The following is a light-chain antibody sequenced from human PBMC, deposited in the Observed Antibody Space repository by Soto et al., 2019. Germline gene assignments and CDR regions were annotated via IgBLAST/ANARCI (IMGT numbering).Light chain of an antibody. Sequence: QSALIQPPSVSGSPGQSVTISCTGTSSDVGSYDYVSWYQQHPGTVPKPMIYNVNTQPSGVPDRFSGSKSGNTASMTISGLQAEDEADYYCATWDARVSGWVFGGGTKLTVL. J-gene: IGLJ3*02. CDR2: NVN. CDR1: SSDVGSYDY. CDR3: ATWDARVSGWV. V-gene: IGLV2-11*01.